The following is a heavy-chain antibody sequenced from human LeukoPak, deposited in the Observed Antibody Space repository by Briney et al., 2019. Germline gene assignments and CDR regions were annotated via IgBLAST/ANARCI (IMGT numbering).Heavy chain of an antibody. V-gene: IGHV4-39*01. J-gene: IGHJ2*01. CDR3: ARSSGYDVSWYFDL. D-gene: IGHD5-12*01. Sequence: SETLSLTCAVSGGSITSTNYYWGWIRQPPGKGLEWIGNIFFSGSTYYNPSLKSRVTVSVDTSKNQFSLSLSSVTAADTAVYLCARSSGYDVSWYFDLWGRGTLVTVSS. CDR2: IFFSGST. CDR1: GGSITSTNYY.